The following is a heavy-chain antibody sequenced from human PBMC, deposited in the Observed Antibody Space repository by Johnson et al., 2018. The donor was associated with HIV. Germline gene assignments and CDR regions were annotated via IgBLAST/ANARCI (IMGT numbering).Heavy chain of an antibody. D-gene: IGHD3-22*01. V-gene: IGHV3-33*01. Sequence: QVQLVESGGGVVQPGRSLRLSCAASGFIFSDYGMHWVRQAPGKGLEWVALIWYDGSNKYYADSVKGRFTISRDNSKNTLYLQMNSLRAEDTAVYYCARGEYYYDSSGYSNTPDAFDIWGQGTMVTVSS. J-gene: IGHJ3*02. CDR1: GFIFSDYG. CDR2: IWYDGSNK. CDR3: ARGEYYYDSSGYSNTPDAFDI.